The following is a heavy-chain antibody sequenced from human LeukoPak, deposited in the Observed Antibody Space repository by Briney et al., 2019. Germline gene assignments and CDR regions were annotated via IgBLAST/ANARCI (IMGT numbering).Heavy chain of an antibody. J-gene: IGHJ6*03. CDR1: GGSISSYY. V-gene: IGHV4-59*01. CDR2: IYYSGST. CDR3: ARGYCSSTSCYSYYYYYMDV. Sequence: NPSETLSLTCTVSGGSISSYYWSWIRQPPGKGLEWIGYIYYSGSTNYNPSLKSRVTISVDTSKNQFSLKLSSVTAADTAVYYCARGYCSSTSCYSYYYYYMDVWGKGTTVTVSS. D-gene: IGHD2-2*02.